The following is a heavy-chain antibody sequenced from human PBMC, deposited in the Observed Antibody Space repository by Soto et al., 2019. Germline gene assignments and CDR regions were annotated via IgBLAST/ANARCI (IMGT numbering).Heavy chain of an antibody. CDR3: ARSWVTGKGGIDV. Sequence: QVQLVQSGAEVKKPGASVKVSCKASGYTFTSYGLSWVRQAPGQGLEWMGWINGYTGNTNYAQKCQGRVTMTKDTSTNTAYLDLWTLISDDTAVYYCARSWVTGKGGIDVWGQGTTVTVSS. J-gene: IGHJ6*02. CDR1: GYTFTSYG. V-gene: IGHV1-18*01. CDR2: INGYTGNT. D-gene: IGHD3-16*01.